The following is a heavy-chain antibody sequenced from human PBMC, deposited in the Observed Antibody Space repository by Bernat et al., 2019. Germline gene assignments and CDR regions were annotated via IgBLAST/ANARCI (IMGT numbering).Heavy chain of an antibody. D-gene: IGHD3-10*01. V-gene: IGHV4-39*02. CDR1: GASISSSDYL. CDR2: IHYSGST. Sequence: QPQLQESGPGLVKPSETLSLTCTVSGASISSSDYLWGWLRQPPGKGLEWIGNIHYSGSTHYDPSLQSRVTISVDTSKNHFSLKMTSVTAADTAVYYCARRVTYRSTFDYWGQGTLVTVSS. CDR3: ARRVTYRSTFDY. J-gene: IGHJ4*02.